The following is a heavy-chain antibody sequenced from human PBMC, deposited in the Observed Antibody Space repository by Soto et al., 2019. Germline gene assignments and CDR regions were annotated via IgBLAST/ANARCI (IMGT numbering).Heavy chain of an antibody. V-gene: IGHV3-53*01. CDR1: GFTVSSSNY. Sequence: EVQLVESGGGLIQPGGSLRLSCVVSGFTVSSSNYMSWVRQAPGKGLEWVSVIYTGGTTYYADSVKGRFTISIDNSKNTLYLQMNSLRAEDTAVYYCHGYGYWGQGTLVTVSS. CDR3: HGYGY. CDR2: IYTGGTT. D-gene: IGHD5-12*01. J-gene: IGHJ4*02.